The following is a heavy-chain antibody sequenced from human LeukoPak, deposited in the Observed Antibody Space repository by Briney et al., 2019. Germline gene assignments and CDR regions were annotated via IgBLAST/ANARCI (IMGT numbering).Heavy chain of an antibody. Sequence: SETLSLTCTVSGGSISSYYWSWIRQPPGKGLEWIGYIYYSGSTNYNPSPKSRVTISVDTSKNQFSLRLYSVTVADTAVYYCARHFAYSSSSYFDYWGQGSLVTVSS. J-gene: IGHJ4*02. V-gene: IGHV4-59*08. CDR3: ARHFAYSSSSYFDY. D-gene: IGHD6-6*01. CDR2: IYYSGST. CDR1: GGSISSYY.